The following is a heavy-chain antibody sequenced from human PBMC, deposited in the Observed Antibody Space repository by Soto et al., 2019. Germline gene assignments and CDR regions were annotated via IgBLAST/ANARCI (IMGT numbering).Heavy chain of an antibody. J-gene: IGHJ5*02. V-gene: IGHV4-34*01. CDR1: GGSFSGYY. Sequence: SSETLSLTCAVYGGSFSGYYWSWIRQPPGKGLEWIGEINHSGSTNYNPSLKSRVTISVDTSKNQFSLKLSSVTAADTAVYYCARGSLQGTGTTTWFDPWGQGTLVTVSS. D-gene: IGHD1-7*01. CDR2: INHSGST. CDR3: ARGSLQGTGTTTWFDP.